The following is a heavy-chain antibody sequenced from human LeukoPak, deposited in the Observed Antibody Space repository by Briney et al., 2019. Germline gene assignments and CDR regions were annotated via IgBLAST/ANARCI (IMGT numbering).Heavy chain of an antibody. CDR3: AELGITMIGGV. CDR1: GFTFSSYW. Sequence: GGSLRLSCAASGFTFSSYWMTWVRQAPGKGLEWVANIKQDGSEKYYVDTVKGRFTISRDNAKNSLYLQMNSLRAEDTAVYYCAELGITMIGGVWGKGTTVTISS. V-gene: IGHV3-7*01. D-gene: IGHD3-10*02. CDR2: IKQDGSEK. J-gene: IGHJ6*04.